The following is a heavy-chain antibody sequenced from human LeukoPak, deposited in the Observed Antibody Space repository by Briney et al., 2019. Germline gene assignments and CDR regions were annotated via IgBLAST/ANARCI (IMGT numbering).Heavy chain of an antibody. CDR2: ISSSSSTI. Sequence: GGSLRLSCAASGFTFSSYSMNWVRQAPGKGLEWVSYISSSSSTIYYADSVKGRFTISRDNAKNSLYLQMNSLRAEDTAVYYCARGYSSPYYSYAMDVWGQGTTVTVSS. CDR3: ARGYSSPYYSYAMDV. V-gene: IGHV3-48*04. D-gene: IGHD6-13*01. CDR1: GFTFSSYS. J-gene: IGHJ6*02.